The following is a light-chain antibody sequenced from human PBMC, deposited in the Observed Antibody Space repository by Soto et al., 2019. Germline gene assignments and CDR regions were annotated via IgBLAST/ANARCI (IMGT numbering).Light chain of an antibody. CDR1: QSLLYSSGKNH. CDR2: FGS. J-gene: IGKJ2*01. CDR3: MKTIASPQVT. V-gene: IGKV2-28*01. Sequence: DIVMTQSPVSLPVTPGEPASISCRSSQSLLYSSGKNHLDWYLQKPGQSPQLLIYFGSERASGVPDRFSGSGSGTDFTLRISRVEPEDVGVYYCMKTIASPQVTFGQGTKLEIK.